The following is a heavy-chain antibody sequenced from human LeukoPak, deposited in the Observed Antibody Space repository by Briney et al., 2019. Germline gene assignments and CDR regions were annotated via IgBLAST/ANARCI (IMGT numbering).Heavy chain of an antibody. D-gene: IGHD1-26*01. V-gene: IGHV5-51*01. Sequence: GESLKISCQGSGYTFTNYWIHWVRQMPGKGLEWMGIIYPGDSDTSYSPSFQGQVTISADKSNNTAYLQWSSLKASDTAVYYCERATIMGATQRPYDYWGQGTVVTVSS. J-gene: IGHJ4*02. CDR3: ERATIMGATQRPYDY. CDR1: GYTFTNYW. CDR2: IYPGDSDT.